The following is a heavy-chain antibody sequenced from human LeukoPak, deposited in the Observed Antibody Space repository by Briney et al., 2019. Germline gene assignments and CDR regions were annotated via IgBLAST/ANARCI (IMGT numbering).Heavy chain of an antibody. CDR1: GGSISSDSYY. CDR2: IYYSGNT. Sequence: SETLSLTCTVSGGSISSDSYYWGWIRQPPGKGLEWIGSIYYSGNTYYNPSLKSRVTISVDTSKNQFSLKLTSVTAADTAVYYCARRLIGFDTWGQGTLVTVSS. J-gene: IGHJ5*02. V-gene: IGHV4-39*01. CDR3: ARRLIGFDT. D-gene: IGHD3-22*01.